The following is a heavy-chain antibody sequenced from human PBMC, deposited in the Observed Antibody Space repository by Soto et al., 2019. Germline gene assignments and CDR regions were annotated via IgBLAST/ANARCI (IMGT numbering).Heavy chain of an antibody. CDR1: GGSISTGDYY. CDR3: ARVGTIYGIATNNWFDP. J-gene: IGHJ5*02. CDR2: KSYSGST. D-gene: IGHD3-3*01. Sequence: PSETLSLTCSVSGGSISTGDYYWSWIRQTPGKGLEWIAYKSYSGSTYYNPSLKGRVTISLTTSKNQFSLNLSSVTAADTAIYYCARVGTIYGIATNNWFDPWGQGTLVTVSS. V-gene: IGHV4-30-4*01.